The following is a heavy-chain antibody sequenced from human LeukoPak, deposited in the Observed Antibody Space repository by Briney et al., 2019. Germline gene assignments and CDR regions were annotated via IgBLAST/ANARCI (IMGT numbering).Heavy chain of an antibody. Sequence: GGSLRLSCAASGFTFSGYAMSWVRQAPGKGPEWVSAISGSGGKIFYADSVKGRFTTSRDNSRNTVYLQMNSLRAEDMAVYYCAKDQTPTTVTIGRYSDDYWGQGTLVTVSS. D-gene: IGHD4-11*01. J-gene: IGHJ4*02. CDR1: GFTFSGYA. CDR3: AKDQTPTTVTIGRYSDDY. V-gene: IGHV3-23*01. CDR2: ISGSGGKI.